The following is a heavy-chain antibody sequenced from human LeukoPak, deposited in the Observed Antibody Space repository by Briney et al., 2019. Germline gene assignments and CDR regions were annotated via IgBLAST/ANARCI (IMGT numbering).Heavy chain of an antibody. D-gene: IGHD6-13*01. Sequence: RTSETLSLTCTVSGGSISSYYWSWIRQPPGKGLEWIGSIYYSGSTYYNPSLKSRVTISVDTSKNQFSLKLSSVTAADTAVYYCATSQSSSWGWGQGTLVTVSS. J-gene: IGHJ4*02. CDR3: ATSQSSSWG. CDR1: GGSISSYY. CDR2: IYYSGST. V-gene: IGHV4-59*12.